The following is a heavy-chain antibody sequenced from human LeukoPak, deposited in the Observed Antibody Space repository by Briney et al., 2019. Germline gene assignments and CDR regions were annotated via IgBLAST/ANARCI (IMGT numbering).Heavy chain of an antibody. Sequence: SETLSLTCTVSDDSNSSGLYYWSWIRQPAGRGLEWIGRIHARGNTNYNPSLNSRVIISVDSSRRQFSLKLSSVSAADTAVYYCARVEVEHYGSGSYTWFDLWGQGTLVAVSS. V-gene: IGHV4-61*02. J-gene: IGHJ5*02. CDR2: IHARGNT. CDR1: DDSNSSGLYY. CDR3: ARVEVEHYGSGSYTWFDL. D-gene: IGHD3-10*01.